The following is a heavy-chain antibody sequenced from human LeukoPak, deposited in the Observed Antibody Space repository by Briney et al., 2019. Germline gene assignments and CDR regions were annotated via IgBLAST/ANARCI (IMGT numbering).Heavy chain of an antibody. D-gene: IGHD6-13*01. Sequence: PSETLSLTCTVSRGSISSSSYYWGWIRQSPGKGLEWIGSIYYGGSTYYNPSLKSRLTILVDTSKDQFSLKLTSVTAADTAVYYCTTMLPLRYSSSWYYFDYWGQGTLVTVSS. CDR2: IYYGGST. J-gene: IGHJ4*02. V-gene: IGHV4-39*07. CDR3: TTMLPLRYSSSWYYFDY. CDR1: RGSISSSSYY.